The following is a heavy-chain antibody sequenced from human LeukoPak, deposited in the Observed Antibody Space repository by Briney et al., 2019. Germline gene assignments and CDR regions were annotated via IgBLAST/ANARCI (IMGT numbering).Heavy chain of an antibody. D-gene: IGHD3-22*01. CDR3: ATYSSGYYYVAY. V-gene: IGHV4-59*01. CDR2: IYYSGST. J-gene: IGHJ4*02. CDR1: GGPISNYY. Sequence: SETLSLTCTVSGGPISNYYWSWIRQPPGKGLEWIGYIYYSGSTNYNPSLKSRVTISVDTSKNQFSLKLSSVTAANTAVYCCATYSSGYYYVAYWGQGTLVTVSS.